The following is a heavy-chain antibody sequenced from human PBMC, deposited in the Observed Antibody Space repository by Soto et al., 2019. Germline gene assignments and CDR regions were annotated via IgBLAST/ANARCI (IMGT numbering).Heavy chain of an antibody. Sequence: DSVKVSCKASGYTFTSSGISWVRQAPGQGLEWMGWISAYNGNTNYAQKLQGRVTMTTDTSTSTAYMELRSLRSDDTAVYYCASCITMVGGVRARPCYFDYWGQGTLVTVSS. CDR1: GYTFTSSG. CDR2: ISAYNGNT. CDR3: ASCITMVGGVRARPCYFDY. J-gene: IGHJ4*02. V-gene: IGHV1-18*04. D-gene: IGHD3-10*01.